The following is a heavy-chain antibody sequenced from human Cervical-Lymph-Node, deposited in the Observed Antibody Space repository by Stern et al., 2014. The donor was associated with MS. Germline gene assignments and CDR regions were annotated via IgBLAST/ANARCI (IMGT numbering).Heavy chain of an antibody. J-gene: IGHJ5*01. CDR3: VRDQGGIADS. V-gene: IGHV1-69*01. D-gene: IGHD6-13*01. CDR1: GGTFSSIE. CDR2: IIPLFGTT. Sequence: QVQLGQSGAEVKKPGSSMKVYCKASGGTFSSIEISWVRQAPGQGLEWLGGIIPLFGTTNYAQKVQGRVTIVADESTNTVNMELSSLRSEDTAVYYCVRDQGGIADSWGQGTLVTVSS.